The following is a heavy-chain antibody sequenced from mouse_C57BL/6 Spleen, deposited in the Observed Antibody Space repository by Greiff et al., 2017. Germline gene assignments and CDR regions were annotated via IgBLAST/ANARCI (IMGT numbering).Heavy chain of an antibody. Sequence: SVKQRPIQGLDWIGNIDPSDSETHYNQKFKDKATLTVDKSSSTAYMQLSSLTSEDSAVYYCARSPFITTVVADFYWYFDVWGTGTTVTVSS. CDR2: IDPSDSET. CDR3: ARSPFITTVVADFYWYFDV. J-gene: IGHJ1*03. D-gene: IGHD1-1*01. V-gene: IGHV1-52*01.